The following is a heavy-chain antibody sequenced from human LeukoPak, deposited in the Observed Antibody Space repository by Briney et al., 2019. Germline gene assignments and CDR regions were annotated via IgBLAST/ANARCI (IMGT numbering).Heavy chain of an antibody. J-gene: IGHJ6*02. Sequence: SVKVSCKASGGTFISYAISWVRQAPGQGLEWMGGIIPIFGTAIYAQTFQGRVTITADESTSTAYMELSSLRSEDTAVYYCARVTAARREGYYYYGMDVWGQGTTVTVS. D-gene: IGHD6-6*01. CDR2: IIPIFGTA. V-gene: IGHV1-69*13. CDR1: GGTFISYA. CDR3: ARVTAARREGYYYYGMDV.